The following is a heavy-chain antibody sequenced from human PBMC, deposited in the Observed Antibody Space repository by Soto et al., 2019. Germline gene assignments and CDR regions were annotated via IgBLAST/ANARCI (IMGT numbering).Heavy chain of an antibody. V-gene: IGHV3-33*01. D-gene: IGHD1-7*01. J-gene: IGHJ4*02. CDR3: ARDWAGTRGDVFDY. CDR1: GFTFSSYG. Sequence: GGSLRLSCAASGFTFSSYGMHWVRQAPGKGLEWVAVIWYDGSNKYYADSVKGRFTISRDNSKNTLYLQMNSLRAEDTAVYYCARDWAGTRGDVFDYWGQGTLVTVSS. CDR2: IWYDGSNK.